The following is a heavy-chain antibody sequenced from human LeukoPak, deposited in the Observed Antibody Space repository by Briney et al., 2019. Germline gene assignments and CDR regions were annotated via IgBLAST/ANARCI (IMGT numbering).Heavy chain of an antibody. D-gene: IGHD6-19*01. V-gene: IGHV3-74*01. CDR2: INSDESIT. J-gene: IGHJ4*02. CDR3: ARAARRYSSGWYAFDS. CDR1: GFTFSTYW. Sequence: PGGSLRLSCAASGFTFSTYWMHWVRQAPGKGPVWVSRINSDESITTYADSVKGRFTISRDNAKNTLYLQMNSLRAEDTAVYYCARAARRYSSGWYAFDSWGQGTLVTISS.